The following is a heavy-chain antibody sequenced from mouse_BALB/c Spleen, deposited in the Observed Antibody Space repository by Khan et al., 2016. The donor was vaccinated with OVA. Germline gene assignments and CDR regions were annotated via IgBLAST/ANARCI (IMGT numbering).Heavy chain of an antibody. J-gene: IGHJ4*01. CDR1: GYTFISFG. V-gene: IGHV9-3-1*01. D-gene: IGHD2-10*01. Sequence: QIQLVQSGPELKKPGETVKISCKASGYTFISFGMNWVKQSPGKALKWMGWINTYTGEPTYADDFKGRFAFSLETSDSTAYLQINNLKNEDTATYFWSRPPYFSYTLDYWGQGTSVTVSS. CDR2: INTYTGEP. CDR3: SRPPYFSYTLDY.